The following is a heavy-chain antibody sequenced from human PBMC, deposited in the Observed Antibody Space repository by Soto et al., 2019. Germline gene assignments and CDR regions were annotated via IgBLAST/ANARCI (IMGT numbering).Heavy chain of an antibody. CDR1: GGSFSGYY. CDR3: ARAGYSYGYYYYYYMDV. V-gene: IGHV4-34*01. J-gene: IGHJ6*03. CDR2: INHSGST. D-gene: IGHD5-18*01. Sequence: LSETLSLTCAVYGGSFSGYYWSWIRQPPGKGLEWIGEINHSGSTNYNPSLKSRVTISVDTSKNQFSLKLSSVTAADTAVYYCARAGYSYGYYYYYYMDVWGKGTTVTVSS.